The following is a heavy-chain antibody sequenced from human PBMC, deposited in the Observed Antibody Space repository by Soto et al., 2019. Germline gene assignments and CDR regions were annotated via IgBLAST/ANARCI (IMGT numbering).Heavy chain of an antibody. Sequence: QVQLVESGGGVVQPGRSLRLSCAASGFTFSSYAMHWVRQAPGKGLEWVAVISYDGRNKDYADNVKGRFTISRDNSKNTLYLEMNSLRADDTAVYYCGREIERLLGYWGQGTLVTVAS. CDR3: GREIERLLGY. CDR1: GFTFSSYA. D-gene: IGHD3-3*01. CDR2: ISYDGRNK. V-gene: IGHV3-30*04. J-gene: IGHJ4*02.